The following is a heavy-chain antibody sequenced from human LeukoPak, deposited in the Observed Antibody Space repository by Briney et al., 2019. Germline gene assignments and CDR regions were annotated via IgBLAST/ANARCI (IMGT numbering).Heavy chain of an antibody. CDR1: GGSFSGYY. J-gene: IGHJ4*02. V-gene: IGHV4-34*01. Sequence: SETLSLTCAVYGGSFSGYYWSWIRQPPGKGLEWIGEINHSGSTNYNPSLKSRVTISIDTSKNQFSLKLSSVTAADTAVYYCARRGRYWDLISYWGQGTLVTVSS. D-gene: IGHD3-10*01. CDR3: ARRGRYWDLISY. CDR2: INHSGST.